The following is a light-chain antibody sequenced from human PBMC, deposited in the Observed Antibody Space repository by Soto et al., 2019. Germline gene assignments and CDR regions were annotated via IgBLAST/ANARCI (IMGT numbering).Light chain of an antibody. CDR2: GAS. CDR1: QSVTSTY. J-gene: IGKJ2*01. V-gene: IGKV3-20*01. Sequence: EFVLTQSPGTLSLSPGERAILSCRASQSVTSTYIAWYQQKPGQAPRLLIYGASSRATGIPDRFSGSWSGTDFTLTISRLEAEDFAVYYCQYYGSSPPTTFGQGTKLEIK. CDR3: QYYGSSPPTT.